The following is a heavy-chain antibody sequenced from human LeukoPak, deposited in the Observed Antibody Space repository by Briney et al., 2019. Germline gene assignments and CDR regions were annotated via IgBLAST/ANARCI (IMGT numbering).Heavy chain of an antibody. J-gene: IGHJ4*02. D-gene: IGHD5-18*01. CDR3: ARVRVGTAMVNFDY. V-gene: IGHV4-31*03. CDR2: IYYSGST. Sequence: SETLSLTCTVSGGSISSGGYYWSWIRQHPGKGLEWIGYIYYSGSTYYNPSLKSRVTISVDTSKNQFSLKLSSVTAADTAVYYCARVRVGTAMVNFDYWGQGTLVTVSS. CDR1: GGSISSGGYY.